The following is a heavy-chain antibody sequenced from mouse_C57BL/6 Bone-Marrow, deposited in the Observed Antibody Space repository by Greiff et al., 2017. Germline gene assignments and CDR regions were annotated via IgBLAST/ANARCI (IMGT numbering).Heavy chain of an antibody. J-gene: IGHJ2*01. CDR2: IDPSDSET. CDR1: GYTFTSYW. Sequence: VQLQQPGAELVRPGSSVKLSCKASGYTFTSYWMHWVKQRPIQGLEWIGNIDPSDSETPYNQKFKDKATLTVDKSSSTAYMQLSSLTSEDSAVYYCARWSGSLGGWGQGTTLTVSS. V-gene: IGHV1-52*01. CDR3: ARWSGSLGG. D-gene: IGHD1-3*01.